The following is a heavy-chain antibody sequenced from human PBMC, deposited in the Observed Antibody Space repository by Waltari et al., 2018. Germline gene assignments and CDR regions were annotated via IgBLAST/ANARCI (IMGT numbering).Heavy chain of an antibody. CDR2: KYYKSKWNI. CDR1: GAGVINAG. J-gene: IGHJ4*02. Sequence: QVQLHESVPGLVKPSQTLPLTCAIPGAGVINAGWNWIRQSPSGGLEWLGRKYYKSKWNIDYAVTVQSRININADPSKNQVSLQLNSVTPEDTAVYYCTRGWLRTGFDYWGQGISVTVSS. V-gene: IGHV6-1*01. CDR3: TRGWLRTGFDY. D-gene: IGHD5-12*01.